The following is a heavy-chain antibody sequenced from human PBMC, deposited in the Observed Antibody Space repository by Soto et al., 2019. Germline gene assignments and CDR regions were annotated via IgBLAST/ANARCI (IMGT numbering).Heavy chain of an antibody. CDR3: AKELNRDFWSGYPIRYGMDV. CDR2: ISYDGSNK. J-gene: IGHJ6*02. Sequence: QVQLVESGGGVVQPGRSLRLSCAASGFTFSSYGMHWVRQAPGKGLEWVAVISYDGSNKYYADSVKGRFTISRDNSKNTLYLQMNSLRAEDTAVYYCAKELNRDFWSGYPIRYGMDVWGQGTTVTVSS. CDR1: GFTFSSYG. V-gene: IGHV3-30*18. D-gene: IGHD3-3*01.